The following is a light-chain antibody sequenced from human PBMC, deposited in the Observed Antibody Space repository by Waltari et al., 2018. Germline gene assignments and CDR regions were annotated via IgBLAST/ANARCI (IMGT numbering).Light chain of an antibody. J-gene: IGKJ4*01. V-gene: IGKV3-20*01. CDR3: QQYDGLVVT. CDR1: QYITGGW. Sequence: EIVLTQSPGTLSLSPGERVILSCRASQYITGGWMTWYHQKPGQAPRLLLYAASTRAPGVPDRFSGSGSVTDFTLTISRLEPEDSGVYYCQQYDGLVVTFGGGTKVEIK. CDR2: AAS.